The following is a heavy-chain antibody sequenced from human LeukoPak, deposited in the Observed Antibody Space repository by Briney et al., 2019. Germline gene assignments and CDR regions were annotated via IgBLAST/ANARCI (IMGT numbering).Heavy chain of an antibody. Sequence: GASVKVSCKASGYTFTSYAMHWVRQAPGQRLEWMGWINAGNGNTEYSQKFQGRVTITRDTSASTAYMELSSLRSEDTAVYYCARGSFGLWFGELGFDYWGQGTLVTVSS. V-gene: IGHV1-3*01. CDR2: INAGNGNT. CDR1: GYTFTSYA. CDR3: ARGSFGLWFGELGFDY. J-gene: IGHJ4*02. D-gene: IGHD3-10*01.